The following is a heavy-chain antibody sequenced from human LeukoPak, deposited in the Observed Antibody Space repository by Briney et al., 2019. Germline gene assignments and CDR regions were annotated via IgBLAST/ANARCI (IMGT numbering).Heavy chain of an antibody. D-gene: IGHD1-26*01. CDR1: GFTFSSYA. Sequence: GGSLRLSCVASGFTFSSYAMSWVRQAPGKGPEWVANIKQDGTEIYYVDSVRGRFTISRDNAKNSLYLQMNSLRDEDTAVYYCARDKVVGATFFDYWGQGTLVTVSS. J-gene: IGHJ4*02. CDR3: ARDKVVGATFFDY. CDR2: IKQDGTEI. V-gene: IGHV3-7*01.